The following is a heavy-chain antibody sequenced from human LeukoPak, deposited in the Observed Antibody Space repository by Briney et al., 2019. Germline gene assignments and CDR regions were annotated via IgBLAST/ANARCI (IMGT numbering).Heavy chain of an antibody. J-gene: IGHJ4*02. Sequence: SVKVSCKASGGTFSSYAISWVRQAPGQGLEWMGGIIPIFGTANYAQKFQGRVTITTDESTSTAYMELSSLRSEDTSVYYCARDRGRAKWFNFDYWGQGTLVTVSS. CDR1: GGTFSSYA. CDR2: IIPIFGTA. V-gene: IGHV1-69*05. CDR3: ARDRGRAKWFNFDY. D-gene: IGHD3-22*01.